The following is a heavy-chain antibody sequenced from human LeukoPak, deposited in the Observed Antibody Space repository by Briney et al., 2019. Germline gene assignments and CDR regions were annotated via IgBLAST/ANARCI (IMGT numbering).Heavy chain of an antibody. CDR2: IYYGGST. D-gene: IGHD6-13*01. CDR1: GGSISSYY. J-gene: IGHJ4*02. V-gene: IGHV4-59*01. CDR3: AREGSSLFDY. Sequence: PSETLSLTCTVSGGSISSYYWSWIRQPPGKGLEWIGYIYYGGSTNYNPSLKSRVTISVDTSKNQFSLKLSSVTAADTAVYYCAREGSSLFDYWGQGTLVTVSS.